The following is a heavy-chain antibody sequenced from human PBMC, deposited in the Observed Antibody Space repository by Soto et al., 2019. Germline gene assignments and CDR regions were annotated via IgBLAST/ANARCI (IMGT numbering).Heavy chain of an antibody. CDR3: ARAMVRGVLHY. D-gene: IGHD3-10*01. Sequence: QVQLQESGPGLVTPAQTLSLTCTVSGGSISHAVFYWTWIRHHPGKGLEWIGYIYYSVGTYYNPSLESRVTMSVDTSKNQFSRKLNSVTAADTAVYDCARAMVRGVLHYWGQGTLVTVSS. J-gene: IGHJ4*02. CDR1: GGSISHAVFY. CDR2: IYYSVGT. V-gene: IGHV4-31*03.